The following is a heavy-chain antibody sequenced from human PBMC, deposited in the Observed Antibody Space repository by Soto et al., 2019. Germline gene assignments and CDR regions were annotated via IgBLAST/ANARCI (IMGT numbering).Heavy chain of an antibody. V-gene: IGHV3-15*07. Sequence: GGSLRLSCAASGFSFSNAWMNWVRQAPGEGLEWVGRIKTKTDGGTTDYSAPVKGRFTISRDDSKNTLYLQMNSLKTEDTAVYYCTTDQGTAWNEYWGQGTLVTVSS. J-gene: IGHJ4*02. CDR1: GFSFSNAW. CDR3: TTDQGTAWNEY. D-gene: IGHD1-1*01. CDR2: IKTKTDGGTT.